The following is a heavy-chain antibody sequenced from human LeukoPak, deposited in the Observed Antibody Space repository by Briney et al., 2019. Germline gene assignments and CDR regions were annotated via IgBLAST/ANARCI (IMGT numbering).Heavy chain of an antibody. CDR2: INSDGSSP. V-gene: IGHV3-74*03. J-gene: IGHJ3*02. Sequence: PGGSLRLSCAASGFMFSRYWMHWVRQVPGKGLVWASGINSDGSSPTYADSVKGRIIISRDNAKNTLHLQMNPLRADDTAIYYCASGGRSGIDAFDIWGQGTMVTVSS. CDR1: GFMFSRYW. CDR3: ASGGRSGIDAFDI. D-gene: IGHD1-14*01.